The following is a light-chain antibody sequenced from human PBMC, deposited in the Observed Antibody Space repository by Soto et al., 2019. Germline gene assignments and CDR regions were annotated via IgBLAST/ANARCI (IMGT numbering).Light chain of an antibody. CDR1: SSDVGGYDY. V-gene: IGLV2-14*01. Sequence: QSALTQPASVSGSPGQSITISCTGTSSDVGGYDYVSWYQQHPGKAPRLILYEVINRPSGVSVRFSGSKSGNTASLMISGLQAEDEAHYYCAAWDDRLSVWLFGGGTKLTVL. CDR2: EVI. CDR3: AAWDDRLSVWL. J-gene: IGLJ3*02.